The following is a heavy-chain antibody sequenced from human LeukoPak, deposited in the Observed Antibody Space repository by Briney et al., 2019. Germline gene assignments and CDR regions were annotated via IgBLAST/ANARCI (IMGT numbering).Heavy chain of an antibody. J-gene: IGHJ4*02. CDR2: ISYNGRST. Sequence: GGSLRLSCSASGFTVSSSGMYWVRQAPGKGLEYVSAISYNGRSTYYADSVKGRFTISRDNSKNTLYLQMSSLRPEDTAVYYRARIAAAGHSDYWGQGTLVTVSS. CDR1: GFTVSSSG. D-gene: IGHD6-13*01. CDR3: ARIAAAGHSDY. V-gene: IGHV3-64D*06.